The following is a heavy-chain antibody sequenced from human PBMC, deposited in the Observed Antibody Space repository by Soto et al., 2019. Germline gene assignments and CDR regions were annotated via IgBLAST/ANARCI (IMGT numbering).Heavy chain of an antibody. CDR2: INPDSGAT. J-gene: IGHJ4*02. Sequence: HEHLVQSGAEVKRPGASLKVSCKASGYSFTGYYIHLVRQAPGQGLEWMGWINPDSGATNYAQNFKGRVTLPSDTSISTASMDLTSLTSDDTAVYYCARGDYGTGGYPFPYFDYWGQGTLVIVSS. CDR3: ARGDYGTGGYPFPYFDY. D-gene: IGHD2-8*02. CDR1: GYSFTGYY. V-gene: IGHV1-2*02.